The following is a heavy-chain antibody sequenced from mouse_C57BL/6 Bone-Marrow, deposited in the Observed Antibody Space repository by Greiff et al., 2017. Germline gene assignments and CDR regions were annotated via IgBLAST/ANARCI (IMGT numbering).Heavy chain of an antibody. CDR2: IDPSDSYT. D-gene: IGHD1-2*01. Sequence: QVQLQQPGAELVMPGASVKLSCKASGYTFTSSWMHWVKPRPGQGLEWIGEIDPSDSYTNYNQKFKGKSTLTVDKSSSTAYMQLSSLTSEDSAVYYCARSANFYWYFDVRGTGTTVTVSS. V-gene: IGHV1-69*01. J-gene: IGHJ1*03. CDR1: GYTFTSSW. CDR3: ARSANFYWYFDV.